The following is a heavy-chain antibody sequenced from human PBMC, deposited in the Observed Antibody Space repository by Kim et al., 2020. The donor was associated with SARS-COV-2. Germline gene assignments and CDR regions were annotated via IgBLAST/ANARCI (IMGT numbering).Heavy chain of an antibody. CDR2: GRST. J-gene: IGHJ4*02. V-gene: IGHV3-74*01. Sequence: GRSTSYAGSVKGRFTSSRDNAKNTLYLQMNSLRAEDTAVYYCASGLTPGQYWGQGTLVTVSS. CDR3: ASGLTPGQY. D-gene: IGHD2-15*01.